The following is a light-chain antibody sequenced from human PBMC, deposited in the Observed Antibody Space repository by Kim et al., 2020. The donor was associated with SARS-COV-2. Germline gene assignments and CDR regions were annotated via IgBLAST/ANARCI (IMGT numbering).Light chain of an antibody. CDR1: QSVSSTY. J-gene: IGKJ1*01. V-gene: IGKV3-20*01. CDR3: QLYGSSSWT. Sequence: EIVLTQSPGTLSLSPGERATLFCRASQSVSSTYLAWYQQKLGQAPRLLIYGASSRATGIPDRFSGSGSGTDFTLTISRLEPEDFAVYYCQLYGSSSWTFGQGTKVDIK. CDR2: GAS.